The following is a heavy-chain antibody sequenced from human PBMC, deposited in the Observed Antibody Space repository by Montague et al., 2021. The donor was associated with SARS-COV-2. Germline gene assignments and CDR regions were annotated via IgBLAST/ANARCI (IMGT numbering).Heavy chain of an antibody. D-gene: IGHD3-22*01. V-gene: IGHV3-74*01. Sequence: SLRLSCAASGFTFSSYWMDWVRQPPGKGLVWVSRINSDGSSTNYADSVKGRFTISRDNAKNTLYLQMNSLRAEDTAVYYCVRTFYDSSGYYYVWYFDLWGRGTLVTLSS. CDR3: VRTFYDSSGYYYVWYFDL. CDR2: INSDGSST. CDR1: GFTFSSYW. J-gene: IGHJ2*01.